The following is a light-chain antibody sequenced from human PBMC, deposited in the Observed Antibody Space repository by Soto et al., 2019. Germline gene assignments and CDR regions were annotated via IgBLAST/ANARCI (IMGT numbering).Light chain of an antibody. V-gene: IGKV1-39*01. Sequence: DIQMTQSPSSLSASVGDRVTITCRASQSISSYLNWYQQKPGKAPKLLIYAASSLQRGVPSRLSGSGSGTDFSLTICSLQPDDFATYYCQQSYRTPITFGQGTRLEIK. J-gene: IGKJ5*01. CDR3: QQSYRTPIT. CDR1: QSISSY. CDR2: AAS.